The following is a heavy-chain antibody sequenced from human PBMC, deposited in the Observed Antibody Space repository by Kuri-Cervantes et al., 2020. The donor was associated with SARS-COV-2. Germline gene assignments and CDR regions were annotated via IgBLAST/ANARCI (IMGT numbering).Heavy chain of an antibody. D-gene: IGHD2-15*01. Sequence: GSLRLSCTVSGGSISSSSYYWGWIRQPPGKGLEWIGSIYHSGSTYYNPSLKSRVTISVDTSKNQFSLKLSSVTAADTAVYYCARGVEGYCSGGSCYSDVDWFDPWGQGTAVTVPS. J-gene: IGHJ5*01. CDR1: GGSISSSSYY. CDR2: IYHSGST. V-gene: IGHV4-39*07. CDR3: ARGVEGYCSGGSCYSDVDWFDP.